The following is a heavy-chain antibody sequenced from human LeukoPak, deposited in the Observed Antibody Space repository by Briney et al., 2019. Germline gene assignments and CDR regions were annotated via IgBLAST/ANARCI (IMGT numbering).Heavy chain of an antibody. J-gene: IGHJ4*02. V-gene: IGHV3-23*01. CDR1: GFTFSSYW. CDR3: AKSRDAGELLPINFDY. Sequence: GGSLRLSCAASGFTFSSYWMSWVRQAPGKGLEWVSAISGSGGSTYYADSVKGRFTISRDNSKNTLYLQMNSLRAEDTAVYYCAKSRDAGELLPINFDYWGQGTLVTVSS. CDR2: ISGSGGST. D-gene: IGHD3-10*01.